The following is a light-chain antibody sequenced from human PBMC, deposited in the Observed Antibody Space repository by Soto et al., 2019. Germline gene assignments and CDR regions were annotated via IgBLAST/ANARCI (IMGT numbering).Light chain of an antibody. CDR3: QQHGSSPPYT. Sequence: EIVLTQSPGTLSLSPGERATLSCRASQSVSSSYLAWYQQKPGQAPRLLIYGASCRATGIPDRFSGSGSGTDFTLTISRLEPEDFAVYYCQQHGSSPPYTFGQGTKLEIK. V-gene: IGKV3-20*01. CDR2: GAS. J-gene: IGKJ2*01. CDR1: QSVSSSY.